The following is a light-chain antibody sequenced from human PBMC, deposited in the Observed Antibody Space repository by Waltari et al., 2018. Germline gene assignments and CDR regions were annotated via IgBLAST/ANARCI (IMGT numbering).Light chain of an antibody. CDR2: WAS. CDR1: QSVLYSSNKKNQ. V-gene: IGKV4-1*01. CDR3: QQYYITPYT. Sequence: DIVMTQSPDSLAVSMGERATINCKSSQSVLYSSNKKNQLAWYQQKPGQPPKLLIYWASTRESGVPDRFCGSEAGTDFTLTISSLQAEDVAVYYCQQYYITPYTFGRGSKLEIK. J-gene: IGKJ2*01.